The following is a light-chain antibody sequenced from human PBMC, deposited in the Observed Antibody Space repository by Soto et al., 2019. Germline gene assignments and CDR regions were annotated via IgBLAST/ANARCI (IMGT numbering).Light chain of an antibody. CDR1: SSDVGGYNY. Sequence: QSALTQPASVSGSPGQSITISCTGTSSDVGGYNYVSWYQQHTGKAPKLMIYEVSNRPSGVSNRFSGSKSGNTASLTISGLQAEDDADYYCSSYTRSSTRVFGGGTKLTVL. V-gene: IGLV2-14*01. J-gene: IGLJ3*02. CDR3: SSYTRSSTRV. CDR2: EVS.